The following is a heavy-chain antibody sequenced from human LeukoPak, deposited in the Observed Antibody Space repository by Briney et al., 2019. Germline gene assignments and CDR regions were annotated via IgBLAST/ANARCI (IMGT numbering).Heavy chain of an antibody. CDR2: IYYSGST. J-gene: IGHJ4*02. V-gene: IGHV4-39*07. CDR3: ARDRAAAGPQPFDY. Sequence: PSETLSLTCTVSGGSISSSSYYWGWIRQPPGKGLEWIGSIYYSGSTYYNPSLKSRVTISVDTSKNQFSLKLSSVTAADTAVYYCARDRAAAGPQPFDYWGQGTLVTVSS. D-gene: IGHD6-13*01. CDR1: GGSISSSSYY.